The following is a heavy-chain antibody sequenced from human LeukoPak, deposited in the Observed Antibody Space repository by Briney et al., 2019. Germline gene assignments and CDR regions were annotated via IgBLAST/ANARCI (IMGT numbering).Heavy chain of an antibody. CDR2: INSDGSSA. CDR3: ATPLDYYDSSGYHQGGD. D-gene: IGHD3-22*01. V-gene: IGHV3-74*01. J-gene: IGHJ1*01. Sequence: PGGSLRLSCAASGFTFNNYWMHWVRQAPGKGLVWVSGINSDGSSATYADSVKGRFTISRDNTKNSLYLQMNSLRVEDTAVYYCATPLDYYDSSGYHQGGDWGQGTLVTVSS. CDR1: GFTFNNYW.